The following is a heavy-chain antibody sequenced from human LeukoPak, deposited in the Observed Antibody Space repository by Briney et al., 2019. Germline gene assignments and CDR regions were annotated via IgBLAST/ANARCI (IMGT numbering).Heavy chain of an antibody. CDR2: IHYSGST. D-gene: IGHD3-16*01. Sequence: SETLSLTCTVSGGSISSYYWIWIRQPPGEGLEWIGYIHYSGSTNYNPSLKSRVTISVDTSKNQFSLRLSSVTAADTAVYYCARGWGYFDFWGQGTLLTVSS. V-gene: IGHV4-59*01. J-gene: IGHJ4*02. CDR1: GGSISSYY. CDR3: ARGWGYFDF.